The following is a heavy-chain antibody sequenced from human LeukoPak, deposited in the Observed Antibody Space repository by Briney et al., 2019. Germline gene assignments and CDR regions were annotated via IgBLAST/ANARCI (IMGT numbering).Heavy chain of an antibody. D-gene: IGHD3-22*01. CDR2: ISYDGSNK. J-gene: IGHJ4*02. CDR3: ARVRYYDSSGPSYYFDY. CDR1: GFTFSSYA. Sequence: GGSLRLSCAASGFTFSSYAMHWVRQAPGKGLEWVAVISYDGSNKYYADSVKGRFTISRDNSNNTLYLQMNSLRAEDTAVYYCARVRYYDSSGPSYYFDYWGQGTLVTVSS. V-gene: IGHV3-30-3*01.